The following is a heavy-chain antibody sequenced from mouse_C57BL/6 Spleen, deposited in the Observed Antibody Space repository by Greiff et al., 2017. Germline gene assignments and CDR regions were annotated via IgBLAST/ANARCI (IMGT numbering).Heavy chain of an antibody. J-gene: IGHJ4*01. CDR1: GYTFTSYW. CDR2: IHPNSGST. V-gene: IGHV1-64*01. Sequence: VKLQQPGAELVKPGASVKLSCKASGYTFTSYWMHWVKQRPGQGLEWIGMIHPNSGSTNYNETFKSKATLTVDKSSSTAYMQLSSLTSEDSAVYYCARSDRLSPYYYAMDYWGQGTSVTVSS. D-gene: IGHD2-4*01. CDR3: ARSDRLSPYYYAMDY.